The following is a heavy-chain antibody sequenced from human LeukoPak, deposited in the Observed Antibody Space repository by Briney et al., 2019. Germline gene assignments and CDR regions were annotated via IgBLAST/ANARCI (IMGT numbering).Heavy chain of an antibody. CDR1: RYTFTAYY. V-gene: IGHV1-2*02. Sequence: ASVKVSCKASRYTFTAYYMHWVRQAPGQGLEWMGWINPNSGGTNYAQKFQGRVTMTRDTSISTAYMELSRLTSDDTAVYYCARDRYCSGGSCYRWFDPWGQGTLVTVSS. J-gene: IGHJ5*02. CDR3: ARDRYCSGGSCYRWFDP. CDR2: INPNSGGT. D-gene: IGHD2-15*01.